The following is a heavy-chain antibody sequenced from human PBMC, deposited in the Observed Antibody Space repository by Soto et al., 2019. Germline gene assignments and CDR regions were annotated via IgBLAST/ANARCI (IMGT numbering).Heavy chain of an antibody. CDR1: GGSISSGGYY. J-gene: IGHJ4*02. D-gene: IGHD3-22*01. V-gene: IGHV4-31*03. Sequence: SETLSLTCTVSGGSISSGGYYWSWIRQHPGKGLEWIGYIYYSGSTYYNPSLKSRVTISVDTSKNQFSLKLSSVTAADTAVYYCARQNGGYCDSSGYYPIDHWGQGTLVTVSS. CDR3: ARQNGGYCDSSGYYPIDH. CDR2: IYYSGST.